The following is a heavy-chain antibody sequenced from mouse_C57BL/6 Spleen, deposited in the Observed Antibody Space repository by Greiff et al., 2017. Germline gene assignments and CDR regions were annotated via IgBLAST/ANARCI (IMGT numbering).Heavy chain of an antibody. CDR3: ARNDYGSSYEFAY. CDR1: GFTFSDYG. CDR2: ISSGSSTI. J-gene: IGHJ3*01. Sequence: EVKLVESGGGLVKPGGSLKLSCAASGFTFSDYGMHWVRQAPEKGLEWVAYISSGSSTIYYADTVKGRFTISRDNTKNTLFLQRTSLRSEDTAMYYCARNDYGSSYEFAYWGQGTLVTVSA. V-gene: IGHV5-17*01. D-gene: IGHD1-1*01.